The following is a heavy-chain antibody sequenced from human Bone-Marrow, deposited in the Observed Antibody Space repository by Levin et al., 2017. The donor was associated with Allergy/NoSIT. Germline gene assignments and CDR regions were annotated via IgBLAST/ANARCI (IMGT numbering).Heavy chain of an antibody. J-gene: IGHJ4*02. V-gene: IGHV4-59*01. D-gene: IGHD6-19*01. CDR3: AKNDWGSGWHPFDS. CDR2: VSNSGSN. CDR1: GDSISSYH. Sequence: NSSETLSLTCSISGDSISSYHWNWIRQPPGKGLEWIGYVSNSGSNIYSPSLKSRVSISIDTSTKQFYLQLSSVTAADTAVYYCAKNDWGSGWHPFDSWGQGTLVTVSA.